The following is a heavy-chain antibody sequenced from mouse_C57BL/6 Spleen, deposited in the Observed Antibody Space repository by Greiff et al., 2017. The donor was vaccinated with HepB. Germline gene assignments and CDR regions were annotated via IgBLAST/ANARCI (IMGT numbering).Heavy chain of an antibody. CDR3: ARAYDGYYDYAMDY. CDR2: ISDGGSYT. D-gene: IGHD2-3*01. CDR1: GFTFSSYA. V-gene: IGHV5-4*03. Sequence: EVKVVESGGGLVKPGGSLKLSCAASGFTFSSYAMSWVRQTPEKRLEWVATISDGGSYTYYPDNVKGRFTISRDNAKNNLYLQMSHLKSEDTAMYYCARAYDGYYDYAMDYWGQGTSVTVSS. J-gene: IGHJ4*01.